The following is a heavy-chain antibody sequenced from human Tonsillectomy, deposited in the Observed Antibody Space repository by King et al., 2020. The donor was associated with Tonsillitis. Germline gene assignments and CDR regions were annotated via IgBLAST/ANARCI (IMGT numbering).Heavy chain of an antibody. D-gene: IGHD3-10*01. Sequence: VQLVESGGGVVQPGRSLRLSCAASGFTFSDNSMNWVRQAPGKGLEWLAIISYDGYDKYYADSVKGRFTISRDSSKNTLYLEMNSLRAEDTAVYYCARAQGGSGSYYYFDYWGQGTLVTVSS. J-gene: IGHJ4*02. CDR1: GFTFSDNS. CDR2: ISYDGYDK. V-gene: IGHV3-30*04. CDR3: ARAQGGSGSYYYFDY.